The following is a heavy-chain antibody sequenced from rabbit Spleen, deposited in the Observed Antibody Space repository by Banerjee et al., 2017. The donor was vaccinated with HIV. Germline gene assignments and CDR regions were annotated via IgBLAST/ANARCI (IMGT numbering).Heavy chain of an antibody. J-gene: IGHJ6*01. D-gene: IGHD8-1*01. CDR3: ARDSGTSFSTYGMDL. CDR1: GFSFSDRDV. V-gene: IGHV1S47*01. Sequence: QEQLVESGGGLVQPEGSLTLTCKASGFSFSDRDVMCWVRQAPGKGLEWIGYIDPIFGVSYYATWVNGRFTISSHDAQNTLYLQLTSLTAADTATYFCARDSGTSFSTYGMDLWGPGTLVTVS. CDR2: IDPIFGVS.